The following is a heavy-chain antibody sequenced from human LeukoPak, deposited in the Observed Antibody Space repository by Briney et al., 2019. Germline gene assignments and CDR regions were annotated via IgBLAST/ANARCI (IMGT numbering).Heavy chain of an antibody. CDR2: INHSGST. CDR3: ASEDSSGPPWY. J-gene: IGHJ4*02. CDR1: GGSFSGYF. Sequence: SETLSLICAVYGGSFSGYFWNWIRQPPGKGLEWIGEINHSGSTNYNPSLKSRVTISVDTSKNQLSLKLSSVTAADTAVYYCASEDSSGPPWYWGQGTLVTVSS. D-gene: IGHD3-22*01. V-gene: IGHV4-34*01.